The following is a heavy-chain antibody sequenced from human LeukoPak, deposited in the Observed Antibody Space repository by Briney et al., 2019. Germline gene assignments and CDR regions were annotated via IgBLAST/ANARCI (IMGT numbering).Heavy chain of an antibody. J-gene: IGHJ4*02. CDR1: GFTFSNYG. V-gene: IGHV3-30*03. CDR2: ISNDGSDE. CDR3: ARGVLPDIVVVPAAMAHFDY. D-gene: IGHD2-2*01. Sequence: PGGSLRLSCAASGFTFSNYGIHWVRQGPGKGLEWVAVISNDGSDEYYADSVKGRFTISRDNSKNTLYLQMNSLRPEDTAVYYCARGVLPDIVVVPAAMAHFDYWGQGTLVTVSS.